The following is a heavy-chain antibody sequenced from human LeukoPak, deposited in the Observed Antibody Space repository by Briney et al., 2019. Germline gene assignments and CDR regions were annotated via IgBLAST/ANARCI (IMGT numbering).Heavy chain of an antibody. CDR3: ARSSGWYHRGPDYYSYYMDV. J-gene: IGHJ6*03. CDR1: GFTFSDYG. CDR2: IRYDAIKK. Sequence: PGGSLRLSCAASGFTFSDYGMHWVRQAPGQGLEGGAFIRYDAIKKSYAESVKGRFTISRDNSKNTLYLQMNSLRAEDTAVYYCARSSGWYHRGPDYYSYYMDVWGKGTTVTVS. V-gene: IGHV3-30*02. D-gene: IGHD6-19*01.